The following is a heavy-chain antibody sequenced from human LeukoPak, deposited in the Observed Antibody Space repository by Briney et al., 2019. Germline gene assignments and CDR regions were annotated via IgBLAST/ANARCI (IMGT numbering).Heavy chain of an antibody. Sequence: PSETLSLTCTVSGGSISSSSYYWGWIRQPPGKGLEWIGSIYYSGSTYYNPSLKSRVTISVDTSKNQFSLKLSSVTAADTAVYYCASCLGGILTGYCDYWGQGTLVTVSS. J-gene: IGHJ4*02. CDR2: IYYSGST. D-gene: IGHD3-9*01. V-gene: IGHV4-39*01. CDR1: GGSISSSSYY. CDR3: ASCLGGILTGYCDY.